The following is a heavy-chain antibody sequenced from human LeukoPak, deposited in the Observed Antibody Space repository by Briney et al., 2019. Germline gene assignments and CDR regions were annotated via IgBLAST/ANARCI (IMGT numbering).Heavy chain of an antibody. J-gene: IGHJ3*02. CDR2: INHSGST. CDR3: ARGPLYLLWFGEPHLVRAFDI. D-gene: IGHD3-10*01. CDR1: GGSFSGYY. V-gene: IGHV4-34*01. Sequence: SETLSLTCAVYGGSFSGYYWSWIRQPPGKGLEWIGEINHSGSTNYNPSLKSRVTISVDTSKNKFSLKLSAVTAADTAVYYCARGPLYLLWFGEPHLVRAFDIWGQGTMVTVSS.